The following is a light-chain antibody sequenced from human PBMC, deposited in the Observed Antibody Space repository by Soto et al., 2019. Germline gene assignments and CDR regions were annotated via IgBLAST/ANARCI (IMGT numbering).Light chain of an antibody. CDR1: QSVSSN. J-gene: IGKJ1*01. CDR2: DAS. Sequence: EIVMTQSPATLSASPGERSTLSCRDSQSVSSNLAWYQQTPGQAPRLLIYDASTRATGIPARISGSGSRTVFTLTISSLQSEDFAVYYCQQYNNWRTFGQGTKVDIK. CDR3: QQYNNWRT. V-gene: IGKV3-15*01.